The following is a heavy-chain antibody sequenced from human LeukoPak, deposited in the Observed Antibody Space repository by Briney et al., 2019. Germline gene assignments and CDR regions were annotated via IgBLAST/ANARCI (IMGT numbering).Heavy chain of an antibody. CDR2: INHSGST. J-gene: IGHJ4*02. Sequence: PSETLSLTCAVYGGSFSGYYWSWIRQPPGKGLEWIGEINHSGSTNYNPSLKSRVTISVDTSKNQFSLKLSSVTAADTAVYYCARVRGLTETYFDYWGQGTLATVSS. V-gene: IGHV4-34*01. CDR1: GGSFSGYY. CDR3: ARVRGLTETYFDY. D-gene: IGHD3-16*01.